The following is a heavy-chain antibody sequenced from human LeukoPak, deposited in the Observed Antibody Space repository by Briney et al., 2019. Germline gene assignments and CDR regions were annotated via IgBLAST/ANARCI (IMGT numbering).Heavy chain of an antibody. CDR2: IDASDSYT. CDR3: ARHSSGSSWLDR. Sequence: GESLKLHCRGSGYSCTNYGITWVRQTPGKGLEWMGTIDASDSYTIYSPSFQGHVTISVDKSISTAYLQWSSLKASDTAMYYCARHSSGSSWLDRWVQGTPVTASS. V-gene: IGHV5-10-1*01. J-gene: IGHJ5*02. CDR1: GYSCTNYG. D-gene: IGHD1-26*01.